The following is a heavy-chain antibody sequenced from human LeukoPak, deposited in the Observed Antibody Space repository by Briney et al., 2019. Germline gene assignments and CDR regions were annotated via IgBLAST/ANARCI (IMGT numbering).Heavy chain of an antibody. CDR3: AKDDAWLRFGE. Sequence: GGSLRLSCAASGFTSSNHGMNWVRQAPGKGLEWVSGISPSADIKYYADSVKGRFTISRDNSKNMLYLEVISLTADDTAVYYCAKDDAWLRFGEWSQGTLVTVSS. V-gene: IGHV3-23*01. CDR2: ISPSADIK. CDR1: GFTSSNHG. D-gene: IGHD3-10*01. J-gene: IGHJ4*02.